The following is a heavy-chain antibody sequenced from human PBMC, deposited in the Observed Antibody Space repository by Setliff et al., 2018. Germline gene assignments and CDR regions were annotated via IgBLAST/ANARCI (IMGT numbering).Heavy chain of an antibody. Sequence: GASVKVSCKASGYTFTGYYMHWVRQAPGQGPEWMGWINPNSGGTNYAQKFQGRVTMTRGPSISTAYMELNSLRSDDTAVYYCVRLAAIPEPATGVLGWGQGTLVTVSS. J-gene: IGHJ4*02. V-gene: IGHV1-2*02. CDR3: VRLAAIPEPATGVLG. CDR2: INPNSGGT. D-gene: IGHD2-2*02. CDR1: GYTFTGYY.